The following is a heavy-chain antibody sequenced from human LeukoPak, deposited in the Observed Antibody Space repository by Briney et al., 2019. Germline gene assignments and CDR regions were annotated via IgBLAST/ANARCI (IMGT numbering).Heavy chain of an antibody. D-gene: IGHD6-19*01. CDR2: ISSRGDTI. Sequence: RGSLRLSCTGSGFTFSSYEMNWVRQAPGKGLEWISYISSRGDTIYYADSVRGRFTLYRDNAKNSLYLQMNSLRVEDTAVYYCARGYASAWCDHWGQGALVTVSS. CDR1: GFTFSSYE. J-gene: IGHJ5*02. CDR3: ARGYASAWCDH. V-gene: IGHV3-48*03.